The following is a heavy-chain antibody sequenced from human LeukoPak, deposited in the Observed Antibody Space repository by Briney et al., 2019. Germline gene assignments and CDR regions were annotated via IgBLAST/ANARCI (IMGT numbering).Heavy chain of an antibody. J-gene: IGHJ6*02. CDR1: GYTFTSYD. V-gene: IGHV1-8*01. CDR2: MNPNSGNT. Sequence: ASVKVSCKASGYTFTSYDINWVRQATGQGLEWKGWMNPNSGNTGYARKFQGRVTMTRNTSISTAYMELSSLRSEDTAVYYCARDGRLRGMDVWGQGTTVTVSS. CDR3: ARDGRLRGMDV.